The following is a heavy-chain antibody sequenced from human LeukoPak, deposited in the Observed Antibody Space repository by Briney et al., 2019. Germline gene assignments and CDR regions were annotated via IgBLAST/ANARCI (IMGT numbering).Heavy chain of an antibody. D-gene: IGHD5-12*01. V-gene: IGHV3-53*01. CDR3: ARDLVYSGYDDAFDI. CDR1: GFTVSSTY. CDR2: IYSGGST. Sequence: GGSLRLSCAASGFTVSSTYMSWVRQAPGEGLERVSVIYSGGSTYYADSVKGRFTISRDNFKNTLYLQMNNLRAEDTAVYYCARDLVYSGYDDAFDIWGQGTMVTVSS. J-gene: IGHJ3*02.